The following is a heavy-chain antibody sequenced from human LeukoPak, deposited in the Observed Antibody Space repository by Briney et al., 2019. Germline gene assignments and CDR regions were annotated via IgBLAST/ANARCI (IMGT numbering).Heavy chain of an antibody. D-gene: IGHD6-13*01. J-gene: IGHJ4*02. CDR1: GFIFSSYW. Sequence: EGSLRLSCAASGFIFSSYWMNWIRQTPGKGLEWVASIKQDGSEKYYVDAVQGRFTISRDNAKNSLYLQMNSLRAEDTAVYYCARDGPAAGLYFDYWGQGTLVTVSS. V-gene: IGHV3-7*03. CDR2: IKQDGSEK. CDR3: ARDGPAAGLYFDY.